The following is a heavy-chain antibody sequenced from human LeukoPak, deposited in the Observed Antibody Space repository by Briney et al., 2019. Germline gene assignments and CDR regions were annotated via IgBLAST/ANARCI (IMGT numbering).Heavy chain of an antibody. J-gene: IGHJ4*02. V-gene: IGHV1-46*01. D-gene: IGHD2-21*01. CDR1: GYTFSGYY. Sequence: ASVKVSCKASGYTFSGYYIHWVRQAPGQGLEWMGIINPSGGSTSYAQKFQGRVTMTRDTSTSTVYMELSSLRSEDTAVYYCANGVHGDYSSLLRWGQGTLVTVSS. CDR2: INPSGGST. CDR3: ANGVHGDYSSLLR.